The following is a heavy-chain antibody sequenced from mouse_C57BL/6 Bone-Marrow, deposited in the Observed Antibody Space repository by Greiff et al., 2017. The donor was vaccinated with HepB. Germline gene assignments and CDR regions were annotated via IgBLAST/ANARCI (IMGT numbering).Heavy chain of an antibody. J-gene: IGHJ1*03. V-gene: IGHV1-81*01. D-gene: IGHD2-3*01. Sequence: VQLQQSGAELARPGASVKLSCKASGYTFTSYGISWVKQRTGQGLEWIGEIYPRSGNTYYNEKFKGKATLTADKSSSTAHMELRSLTSEDSAVYFCARDGYYVYWYFDVWGTGTTVTVSS. CDR3: ARDGYYVYWYFDV. CDR2: IYPRSGNT. CDR1: GYTFTSYG.